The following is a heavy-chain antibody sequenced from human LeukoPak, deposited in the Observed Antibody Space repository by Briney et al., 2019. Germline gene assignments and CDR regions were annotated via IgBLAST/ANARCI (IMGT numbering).Heavy chain of an antibody. Sequence: SQTLSLTCAVSGRSISSGGYSWRWIRQPPGKGLEWIGYIYDSGSTYYNPSLKSRVTISVDRSKNQFSLKLSSVTAADTAVYYCARGGMVRGVQFDYWGQGTLVTVSS. D-gene: IGHD3-10*01. V-gene: IGHV4-30-2*01. CDR1: GRSISSGGYS. J-gene: IGHJ4*02. CDR2: IYDSGST. CDR3: ARGGMVRGVQFDY.